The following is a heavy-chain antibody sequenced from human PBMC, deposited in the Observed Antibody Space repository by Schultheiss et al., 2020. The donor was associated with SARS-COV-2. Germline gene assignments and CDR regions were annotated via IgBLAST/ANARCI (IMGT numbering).Heavy chain of an antibody. V-gene: IGHV4-59*01. CDR1: GGSFSGYY. J-gene: IGHJ6*02. CDR3: ARNLVPYTYGMDV. Sequence: SETLSLTCAVYGGSFSGYYWSWIRQPPGKGLEWIGYIYYSGSTNYNPSLKSRVTISVDTSKNQFSLKLSSVTAADTAVYYCARNLVPYTYGMDVWGQGTTVTVSS. CDR2: IYYSGST. D-gene: IGHD2-2*01.